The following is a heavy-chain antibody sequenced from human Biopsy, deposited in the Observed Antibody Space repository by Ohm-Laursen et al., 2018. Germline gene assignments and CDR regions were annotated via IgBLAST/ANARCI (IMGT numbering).Heavy chain of an antibody. V-gene: IGHV1-24*01. CDR1: GYTLNELS. D-gene: IGHD1-1*01. Sequence: SVKVSCKVSGYTLNELSMHWVRQVPGKGLEWMGGFAPENGKTVYAQNFQARVSLTEDASTDTAYMELRSLRSEDTAVYYCAADINVWNVNYCGQGTQVTVSS. CDR3: AADINVWNVNY. CDR2: FAPENGKT. J-gene: IGHJ4*02.